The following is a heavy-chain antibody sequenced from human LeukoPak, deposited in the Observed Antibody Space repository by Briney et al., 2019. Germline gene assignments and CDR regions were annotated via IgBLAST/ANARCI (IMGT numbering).Heavy chain of an antibody. V-gene: IGHV3-21*01. J-gene: IGHJ4*02. CDR1: GFTFSSYS. Sequence: PGGSLRLSCAASGFTFSSYSMNWVRQAPGKGLEWVSSISSSSRYIYYADSVKGRFTISRDNAKNSLYLQMNSLRAEDTAVYYCARTYCSSTSCYGLTFDYWGQGTLVTVSS. D-gene: IGHD2-2*01. CDR2: ISSSSRYI. CDR3: ARTYCSSTSCYGLTFDY.